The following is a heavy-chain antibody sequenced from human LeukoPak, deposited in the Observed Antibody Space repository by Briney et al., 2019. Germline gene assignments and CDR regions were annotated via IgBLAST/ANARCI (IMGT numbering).Heavy chain of an antibody. Sequence: GGSLRLSCAASGFTFSTYGMTWIRQAPGKGLEWISYISSSSDSIKYADSVKGRFTISRDNAKNSLYLQMNSLRAEDTAVYYCARGVELEWLYPYYYYYYMDVWGKGTTVTVSS. CDR3: ARGVELEWLYPYYYYYYMDV. V-gene: IGHV3-48*04. J-gene: IGHJ6*03. CDR2: ISSSSDSI. D-gene: IGHD3-3*01. CDR1: GFTFSTYG.